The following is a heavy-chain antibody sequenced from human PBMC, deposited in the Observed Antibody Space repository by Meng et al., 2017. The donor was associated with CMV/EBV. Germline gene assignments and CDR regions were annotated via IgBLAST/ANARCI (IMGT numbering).Heavy chain of an antibody. CDR1: GGSISNYY. CDR2: IFYTGYT. D-gene: IGHD3-3*01. V-gene: IGHV4-59*01. J-gene: IGHJ6*02. CDR3: AKIFPSDYYKYAMDV. Sequence: LRLSCTVSGGSISNYYWSWVRQPPGKRLEWIGYIFYTGYTNYNPSLKSRITISVDTSKNQFSLKLSSVTAADTAVYYCAKIFPSDYYKYAMDVWGQGTTVTVSS.